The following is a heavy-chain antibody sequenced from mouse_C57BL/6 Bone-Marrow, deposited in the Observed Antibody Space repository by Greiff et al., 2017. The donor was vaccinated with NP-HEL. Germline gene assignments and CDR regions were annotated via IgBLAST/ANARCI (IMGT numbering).Heavy chain of an antibody. Sequence: VQLQESGVELVRPGASVKLSCTASGFNIKDDYMHWVKQRPEQGLEWIGWIDPENGDTEYASKFQGKATILTDTSSNTAYLQLSSLTSADTAVYYCTTAYYGSSYYLAYWGQGTTLTVSS. V-gene: IGHV14-4*01. CDR1: GFNIKDDY. CDR2: IDPENGDT. D-gene: IGHD1-1*01. J-gene: IGHJ2*01. CDR3: TTAYYGSSYYLAY.